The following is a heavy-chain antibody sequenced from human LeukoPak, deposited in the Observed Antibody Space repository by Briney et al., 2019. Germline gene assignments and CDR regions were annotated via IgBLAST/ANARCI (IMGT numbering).Heavy chain of an antibody. CDR1: GGSISSRGYY. J-gene: IGHJ4*02. V-gene: IGHV4-39*07. CDR3: ARGSDYYDSSGLGY. Sequence: PSETLSLTCTVSGGSISSRGYYWGWIRQPPGKGLEWIGSIHYSGSTYYNPSLNSRVTISIDTSKNQFSLKLSFVTAADTAVYYCARGSDYYDSSGLGYWGQGTLVTVSS. D-gene: IGHD3-22*01. CDR2: IHYSGST.